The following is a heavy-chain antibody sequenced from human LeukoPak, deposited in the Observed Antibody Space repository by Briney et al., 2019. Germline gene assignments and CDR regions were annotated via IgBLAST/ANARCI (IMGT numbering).Heavy chain of an antibody. CDR3: ATGGWYLAY. CDR1: GFTFSTYW. D-gene: IGHD6-19*01. J-gene: IGHJ4*02. V-gene: IGHV3-7*01. Sequence: PGGSLTLSCAASGFTFSTYWMTWVRQGPGEGLEWVANIKEDGSEKYYLDSVKGRISISRDNAKNSLYLQINSLKVEDRAVYYCATGGWYLAYWGQGTLVTVSS. CDR2: IKEDGSEK.